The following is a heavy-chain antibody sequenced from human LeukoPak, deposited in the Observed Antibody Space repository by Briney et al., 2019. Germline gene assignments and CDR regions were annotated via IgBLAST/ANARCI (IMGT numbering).Heavy chain of an antibody. CDR1: GLTFSSHW. CDR3: ARDGEGYNIAYGMDV. D-gene: IGHD5-24*01. CDR2: ITNDGSST. V-gene: IGHV3-74*01. J-gene: IGHJ6*02. Sequence: GGSLRLSCAASGLTFSSHWMHWVRQAPGKGLVWVSRITNDGSSTTYADSVKGRFTISRDNAKNMLYLQVNSLRAEDTAVYYCARDGEGYNIAYGMDVWGQGTTVTVSS.